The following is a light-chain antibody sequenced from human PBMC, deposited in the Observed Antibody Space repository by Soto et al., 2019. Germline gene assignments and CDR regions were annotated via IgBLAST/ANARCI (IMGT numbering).Light chain of an antibody. CDR1: QSLLHSNGYNC. CDR2: LGS. V-gene: IGKV2-28*01. CDR3: MQALQTPVT. J-gene: IGKJ4*01. Sequence: DIVMTPSPLSLPVTPGEPASISCRSSQSLLHSNGYNCLDWYLQKPGQSPQLLIYLGSNRASGVPDRFSGSGSGTDFTLKISRVEAEDVGVYYCMQALQTPVTFGGGTKVEIK.